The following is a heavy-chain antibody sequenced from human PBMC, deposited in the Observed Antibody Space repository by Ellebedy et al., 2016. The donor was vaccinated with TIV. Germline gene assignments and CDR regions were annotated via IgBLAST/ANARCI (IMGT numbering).Heavy chain of an antibody. J-gene: IGHJ6*02. Sequence: MPSETLSLTCTVSGGSISSYYWSWIRQPPGKGLEWIGYIYYSGSTNYNPSLKSRVTISVDTSKNQFSLKLSSVTAADTAVYYCARVPYSGSYQSDYYYYYGMDVWGQGTTVTVSS. CDR2: IYYSGST. V-gene: IGHV4-59*01. CDR3: ARVPYSGSYQSDYYYYYGMDV. CDR1: GGSISSYY. D-gene: IGHD1-26*01.